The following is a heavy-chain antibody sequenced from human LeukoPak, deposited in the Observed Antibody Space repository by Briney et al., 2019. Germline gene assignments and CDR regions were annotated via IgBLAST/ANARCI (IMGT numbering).Heavy chain of an antibody. CDR1: GGSISSYY. CDR2: IYYGGST. Sequence: SETLSLTCTVSGGSISSYYWNWIRQPPGKGLEWIGDIYYGGSTNYNPSLKSRVTISVDTAKNQLSLKLSSVTAADTAVYYCARGLSTMVRGRNYYYMDVWGKGTTVTVSS. D-gene: IGHD3-10*01. J-gene: IGHJ6*03. CDR3: ARGLSTMVRGRNYYYMDV. V-gene: IGHV4-59*12.